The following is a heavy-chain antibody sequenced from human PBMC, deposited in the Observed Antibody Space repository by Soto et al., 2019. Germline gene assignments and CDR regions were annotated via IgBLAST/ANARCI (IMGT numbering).Heavy chain of an antibody. D-gene: IGHD6-19*01. J-gene: IGHJ4*02. CDR2: INSDGSST. CDR1: GFTFSSYS. CDR3: ARTDSSGWYLFDY. V-gene: IGHV3-74*01. Sequence: PGGSLTLSCAASGFTFSSYSRHWVRQAPGKGLVWVSRINSDGSSTSYADSVKGRFTISRDNAKNTLYLQMNSLRAEDTAVYYCARTDSSGWYLFDYWGQGTLVTVSS.